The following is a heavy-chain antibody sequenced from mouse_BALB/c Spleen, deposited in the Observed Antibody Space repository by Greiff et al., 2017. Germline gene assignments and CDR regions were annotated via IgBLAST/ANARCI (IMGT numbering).Heavy chain of an antibody. J-gene: IGHJ3*01. CDR2: ISDGGSYT. CDR3: ARHSYGNTWFAY. V-gene: IGHV5-4*02. D-gene: IGHD2-1*01. Sequence: EVHLVESGGGLVKPGGSLKLSCAASGFTFSDYYMYWVRQTPEKRLEWVATISDGGSYTYYPDSVKGRFTISRDNAKNNLYLQMSSLKSEDTAMYYCARHSYGNTWFAYWGQGTLVTVSA. CDR1: GFTFSDYY.